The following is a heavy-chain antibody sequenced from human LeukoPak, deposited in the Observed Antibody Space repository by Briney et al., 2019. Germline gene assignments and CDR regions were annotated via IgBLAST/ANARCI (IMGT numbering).Heavy chain of an antibody. Sequence: GGSLRLSCAASGFTFSSIAMTWVRQAPDKGLEWVSTISGSGGGTYYADSVKGRFPISRDDSKNTMYLQMNSLRADDTAVYYCAKDLGRYRNNFFDYWGQGNLVTVSS. CDR2: ISGSGGGT. D-gene: IGHD1-26*01. CDR1: GFTFSSIA. J-gene: IGHJ4*02. V-gene: IGHV3-23*01. CDR3: AKDLGRYRNNFFDY.